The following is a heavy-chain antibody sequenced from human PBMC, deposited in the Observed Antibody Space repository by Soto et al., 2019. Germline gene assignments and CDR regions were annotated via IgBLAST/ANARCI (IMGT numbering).Heavy chain of an antibody. D-gene: IGHD6-19*01. J-gene: IGHJ4*02. CDR2: INPNGGDA. CDR3: AISSDWPPLLDY. V-gene: IGHV1-2*02. CDR1: EYTFTGYY. Sequence: ASVKVSCKASEYTFTGYYLHWARQAPGQGLEGIGWINPNGGDAIYAQKFQGRLTMTRDTTITTDYMELSRLRSDDTAFDYGAISSDWPPLLDYWVQGTVVTVSS.